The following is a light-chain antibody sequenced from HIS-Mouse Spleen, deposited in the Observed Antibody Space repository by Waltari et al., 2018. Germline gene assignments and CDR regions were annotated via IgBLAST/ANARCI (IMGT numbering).Light chain of an antibody. V-gene: IGLV2-14*03. CDR1: SSDVGGYNY. J-gene: IGLJ1*01. Sequence: QSALTQPASVSGSPGQSITISCTGTSSDVGGYNYVSWYQQHPGKAPKLMIYDVSNRPSGVSNRLSGSKCGNTASLTISGLQAEDEADYYCSSYTSSSTYVFGTGTKVTVL. CDR2: DVS. CDR3: SSYTSSSTYV.